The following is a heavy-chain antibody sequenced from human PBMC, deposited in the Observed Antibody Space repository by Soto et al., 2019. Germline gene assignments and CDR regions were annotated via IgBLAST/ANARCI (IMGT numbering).Heavy chain of an antibody. J-gene: IGHJ6*02. Sequence: GGSLRLSCAASGFTFSSYGMHLVRQAPGKGLEWVAVISYDGSNKYYADSVKGRFTISRDNSKNTRYLQMKSLRAEDTAVYYCAKDRSLTTNIVVVVAAINYGMDVWGQGTTVTVSS. V-gene: IGHV3-30*18. CDR3: AKDRSLTTNIVVVVAAINYGMDV. CDR2: ISYDGSNK. D-gene: IGHD2-15*01. CDR1: GFTFSSYG.